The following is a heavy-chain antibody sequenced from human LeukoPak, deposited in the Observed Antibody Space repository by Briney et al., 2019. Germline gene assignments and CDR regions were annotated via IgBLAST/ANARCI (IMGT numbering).Heavy chain of an antibody. CDR1: GYTFTGYS. Sequence: ASLKVSCKASGYTFTGYSMHWVRQAPGQGLEWMGWINPNSGVTNYAQKLQGRVTMTTDTSTSTAYMELRSLRSDDTAVYYCARAPIVGATTSRYIDYWGQGTLVTVSS. V-gene: IGHV1-2*02. J-gene: IGHJ4*02. CDR2: INPNSGVT. CDR3: ARAPIVGATTSRYIDY. D-gene: IGHD1-26*01.